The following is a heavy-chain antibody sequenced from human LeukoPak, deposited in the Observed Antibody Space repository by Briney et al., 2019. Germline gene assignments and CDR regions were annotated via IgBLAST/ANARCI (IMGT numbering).Heavy chain of an antibody. Sequence: GGSLRLSCAASGFTFNNYEMHWVRQAPGKGLEWVAFIRYDEDDKYYADSMKGRFTISRDFSKNTLYLQMNRLRAEDTAVYFCAKSAAAYYDLLSGYDAFDIWGQGTTVTVSS. J-gene: IGHJ3*02. CDR3: AKSAAAYYDLLSGYDAFDI. D-gene: IGHD3-3*01. CDR1: GFTFNNYE. V-gene: IGHV3-30*02. CDR2: IRYDEDDK.